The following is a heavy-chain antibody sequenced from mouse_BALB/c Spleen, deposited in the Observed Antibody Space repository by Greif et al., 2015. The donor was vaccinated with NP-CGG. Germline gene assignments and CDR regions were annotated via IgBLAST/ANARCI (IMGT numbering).Heavy chain of an antibody. CDR2: INPYNDGT. CDR1: GYTFTSYV. V-gene: IGHV1-14*01. D-gene: IGHD1-2*01. Sequence: EVQGVESGPELVKPGASVKMSCKASGYTFTSYVMHWVKQKPGQGLEWIGYINPYNDGTKYNEKFKGKATLTSDKSSSSAYMELSSLTSEDSAVYYCALLRLGYWGQGTTLTVSS. CDR3: ALLRLGY. J-gene: IGHJ2*01.